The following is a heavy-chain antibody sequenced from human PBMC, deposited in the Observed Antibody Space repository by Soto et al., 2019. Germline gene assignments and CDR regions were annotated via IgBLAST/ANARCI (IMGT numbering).Heavy chain of an antibody. CDR1: GYTLTELS. CDR2: FDPEDGET. J-gene: IGHJ5*02. V-gene: IGHV1-24*01. CDR3: ATARGVVVGFDP. D-gene: IGHD2-2*01. Sequence: GASVKVSCTVSGYTLTELSMHWVRQAPGKGLEWMGGFDPEDGETIYAQKFQGRVTMTEGTSTDTAYMELSSLRSEDTAVYYCATARGVVVGFDPWGQGTRVTVSS.